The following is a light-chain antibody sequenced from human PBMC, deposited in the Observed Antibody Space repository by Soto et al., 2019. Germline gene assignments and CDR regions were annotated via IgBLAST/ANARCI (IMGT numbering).Light chain of an antibody. J-gene: IGKJ5*01. CDR1: QSMSNN. CDR3: QQYHNWPPFT. V-gene: IGKV3-15*01. CDR2: GAS. Sequence: DIVMTQSPATLSVSPRERATLSCRASQSMSNNLAWYQQKPGQAPRLLIYGASTKDTGIPDRFSGSGSGTEFTLTISSLQSEDFAIYYCQQYHNWPPFTFGQGTRLEIK.